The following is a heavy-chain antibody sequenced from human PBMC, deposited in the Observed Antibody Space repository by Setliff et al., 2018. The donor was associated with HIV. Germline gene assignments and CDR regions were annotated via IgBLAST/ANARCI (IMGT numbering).Heavy chain of an antibody. J-gene: IGHJ3*02. V-gene: IGHV4-38-2*02. D-gene: IGHD6-6*01. Sequence: PSETLSLTCLVFGYSITNGNYWAWIRQSPGKGLEWIGSIYSTGHTYYNPSHKSRLTMSVDTAKNRFSLKLSSVTAADTAVYYCARGSPASIAAGYDVFDIWGQGTMVTVSS. CDR3: ARGSPASIAAGYDVFDI. CDR1: GYSITNGNY. CDR2: IYSTGHT.